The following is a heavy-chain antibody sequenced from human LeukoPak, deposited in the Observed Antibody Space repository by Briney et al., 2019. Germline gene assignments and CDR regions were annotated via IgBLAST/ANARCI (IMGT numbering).Heavy chain of an antibody. Sequence: GGSLRLSCVASGFTFSTYGMSWVRQAPGKGLEWVSGITASGDSTYYADSVEGRFTMSRDNSKNTLYLQMNSLRAEDTAVYYCASEIIFGSFDYWGQGTLVTVSS. V-gene: IGHV3-23*01. CDR3: ASEIIFGSFDY. CDR2: ITASGDST. D-gene: IGHD3-3*01. J-gene: IGHJ4*02. CDR1: GFTFSTYG.